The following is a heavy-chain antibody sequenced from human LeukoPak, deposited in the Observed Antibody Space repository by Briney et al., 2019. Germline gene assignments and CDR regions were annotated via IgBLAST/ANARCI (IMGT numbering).Heavy chain of an antibody. CDR2: IYYSGST. Sequence: KPSETLSLTCTVSGGSISSYYWTWIRQPPGKGLEWIGYIYYSGSTNYNPSLKSRVTISLDTSKSQFSLKLSSVTAADTAVYYCARTTWGYAFDLWGQGTMVTVSS. CDR1: GGSISSYY. V-gene: IGHV4-59*01. D-gene: IGHD7-27*01. J-gene: IGHJ3*01. CDR3: ARTTWGYAFDL.